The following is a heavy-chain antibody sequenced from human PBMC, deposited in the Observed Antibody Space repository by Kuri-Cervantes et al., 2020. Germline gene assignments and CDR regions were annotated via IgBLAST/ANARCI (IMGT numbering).Heavy chain of an antibody. CDR2: IYTSGST. CDR3: ARVGISGSYFDY. V-gene: IGHV4-4*07. J-gene: IGHJ4*02. CDR1: GGSISSYY. Sequence: GSLRLSCTVSGGSISSYYWSWIRQPAGKGLEWIGRIYTSGSTNYNPSLKSRVTISVDKSKNQFSLKLSSVTAADTAVYYCARVGISGSYFDYWGQGILVTVSS. D-gene: IGHD1-26*01.